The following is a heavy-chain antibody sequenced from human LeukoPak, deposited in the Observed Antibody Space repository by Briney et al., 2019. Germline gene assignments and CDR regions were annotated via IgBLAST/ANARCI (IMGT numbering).Heavy chain of an antibody. CDR3: ARGYCSGGSCVDY. V-gene: IGHV4-59*01. J-gene: IGHJ4*02. CDR1: GGSISSYY. Sequence: PSETLSLTCSVSGGSISSYYWSWIRQPPGKGLEWIGYIYDSGSTNYNPSLKSRVTISADTSKNQFSLKLSSVTAADTAVYYCARGYCSGGSCVDYWGQGTLVIVSS. D-gene: IGHD2-15*01. CDR2: IYDSGST.